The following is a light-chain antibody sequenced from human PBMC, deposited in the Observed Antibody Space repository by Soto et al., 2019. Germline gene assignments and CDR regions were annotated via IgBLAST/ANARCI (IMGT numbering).Light chain of an antibody. V-gene: IGKV4-1*01. CDR2: WAS. Sequence: DIVMTQSPDSLAVSLGERATINCKSSQSVLYSSNSKNYLAWYQQKPGQPPKLLIYWASTRESGVPDRFSGSGSGTDFPLTISSLQAEDVAVYYCQQYYSTPPITFGQGTRLEIK. CDR1: QSVLYSSNSKNY. CDR3: QQYYSTPPIT. J-gene: IGKJ5*01.